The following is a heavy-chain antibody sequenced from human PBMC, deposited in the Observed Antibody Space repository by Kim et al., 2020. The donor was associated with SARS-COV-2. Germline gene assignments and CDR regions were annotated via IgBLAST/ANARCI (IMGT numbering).Heavy chain of an antibody. D-gene: IGHD1-26*01. CDR2: INYRGTI. Sequence: SETLSLTCSVSGDSISNNDFYWCWVRQPPGKGLEWIASINYRGTIYYNPSVKSRVPIFMDTSRNQFSLKVNSVTAADTNVYYCSRLRPYGGNNHFDHWGQGTLVTVSS. J-gene: IGHJ4*02. V-gene: IGHV4-39*01. CDR3: SRLRPYGGNNHFDH. CDR1: GDSISNNDFY.